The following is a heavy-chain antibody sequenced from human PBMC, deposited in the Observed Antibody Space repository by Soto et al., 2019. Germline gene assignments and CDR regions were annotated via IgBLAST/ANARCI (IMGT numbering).Heavy chain of an antibody. CDR1: GGSISGYY. D-gene: IGHD3-10*01. V-gene: IGHV4-59*01. CDR3: ARESYYGSGATVVAY. CDR2: IYYSGTT. J-gene: IGHJ4*02. Sequence: QVQLQESGPGLVRPSETLSLTCTVSGGSISGYYWSWIRQPPGKGLEWIGYIYYSGTTSYNPSLNGRVTMSVDTSKNQFSLKVNSVTAADTAVYYCARESYYGSGATVVAYWGQGTLVTVSS.